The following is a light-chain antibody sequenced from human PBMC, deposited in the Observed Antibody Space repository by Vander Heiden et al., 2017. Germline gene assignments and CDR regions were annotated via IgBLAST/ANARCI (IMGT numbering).Light chain of an antibody. CDR2: ATS. J-gene: IGKJ1*01. Sequence: DIHMTQPPSSLSASLGDRINITCRSSETIFNYINWYQQEPGRAPKLLNYATSNLQSGDPSRFTGSGAGTDFTITIGSLQREDFASYFCQQTYSPPRTFGQGTKVEI. CDR3: QQTYSPPRT. CDR1: ETIFNY. V-gene: IGKV1-39*01.